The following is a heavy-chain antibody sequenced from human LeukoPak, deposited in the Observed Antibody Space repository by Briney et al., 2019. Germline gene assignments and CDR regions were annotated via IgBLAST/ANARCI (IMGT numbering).Heavy chain of an antibody. CDR3: AREPTYYYDSSGSGGAFDI. CDR2: IYHSGST. V-gene: IGHV4-4*02. CDR1: GGSISSSNW. D-gene: IGHD3-22*01. J-gene: IGHJ3*02. Sequence: SETLSLTCAVSGGSISSSNWWSWVRQPPGKGLEWIGEIYHSGSTNYNPSLKSRVTISVDKSKNQFSLKLSSVTAADTAVYYCAREPTYYYDSSGSGGAFDIWGQGTMVTVSS.